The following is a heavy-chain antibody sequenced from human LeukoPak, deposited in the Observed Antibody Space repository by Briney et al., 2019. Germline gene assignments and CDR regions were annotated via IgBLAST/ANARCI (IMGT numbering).Heavy chain of an antibody. V-gene: IGHV4-39*07. CDR2: IYYSGST. CDR1: GGSISSSSYY. J-gene: IGHJ4*02. CDR3: ARYRIGWNGFDY. Sequence: SETLSLTCTVSGGSISSSSYYWGWIRQPPGKGLEWIGSIYYSGSTYYNPSLKSRVTISVDTSKNQFSLKLSSVTAADTAVYYCARYRIGWNGFDYWGQGTLVTVSS. D-gene: IGHD1-1*01.